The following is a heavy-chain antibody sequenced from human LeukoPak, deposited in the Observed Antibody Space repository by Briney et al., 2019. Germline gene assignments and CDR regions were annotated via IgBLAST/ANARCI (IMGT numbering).Heavy chain of an antibody. CDR3: ARDAINNWNDY. V-gene: IGHV1-46*01. J-gene: IGHJ4*02. D-gene: IGHD1-20*01. Sequence: ASVKVSCKASGYTFTSNHIHWVRQAPGQGLEWMGVINPSGDSTSYAPNFQGRVTVTRDTSTSTVYMELRSLRSDDTAVYYCARDAINNWNDYWGQGTLVTVSS. CDR2: INPSGDST. CDR1: GYTFTSNH.